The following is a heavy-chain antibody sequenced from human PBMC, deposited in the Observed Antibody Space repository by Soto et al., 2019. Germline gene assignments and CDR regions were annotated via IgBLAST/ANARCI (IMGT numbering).Heavy chain of an antibody. J-gene: IGHJ4*01. CDR3: SRGVCDSNGYYYFDY. Sequence: GFTFSDSFSNYLRQAPGQGLEWMGILNPNSGATTYAQKSQGRVTMTRDTSTSTVYMERRSLRSEHMSVYYCSRGVCDSNGYYYFDYWGHGTLVTVSS. CDR2: LNPNSGAT. V-gene: IGHV1-46*03. CDR1: GFTFSDSF. D-gene: IGHD3-22*01.